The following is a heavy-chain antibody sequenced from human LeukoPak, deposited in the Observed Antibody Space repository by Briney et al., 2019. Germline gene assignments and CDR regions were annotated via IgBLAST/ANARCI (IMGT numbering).Heavy chain of an antibody. CDR3: ARTVSSSWGFFDS. CDR1: GFTFRTYG. D-gene: IGHD6-6*01. CDR2: VRDDGSTK. V-gene: IGHV3-30*02. Sequence: GGSLRLSCAASGFTFRTYGMHWVRQAPGKGLEWMSFVRDDGSTKYYADPVKGRFTISRDNSKSTLYLQKNSLRAEDTAVYFCARTVSSSWGFFDSWGQGTLVTVSS. J-gene: IGHJ4*02.